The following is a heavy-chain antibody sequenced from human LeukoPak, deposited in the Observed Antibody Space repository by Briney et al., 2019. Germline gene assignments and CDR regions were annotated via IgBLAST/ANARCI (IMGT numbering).Heavy chain of an antibody. CDR1: GGSISSGSYY. CDR2: MYTTGST. V-gene: IGHV4-61*02. Sequence: PSQTLSLTCTVSGGSISSGSYYWSWIRQPPGQGLEYIGRMYTTGSTNYNPSLKSRVTISVDTSKNQFSLKLTSVTAADTAVYYCARDQGPRGEWFDPWGQGTLVTVSS. D-gene: IGHD3-16*01. CDR3: ARDQGPRGEWFDP. J-gene: IGHJ5*02.